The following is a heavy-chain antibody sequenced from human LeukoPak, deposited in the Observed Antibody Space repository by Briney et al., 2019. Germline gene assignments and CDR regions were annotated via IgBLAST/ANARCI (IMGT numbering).Heavy chain of an antibody. V-gene: IGHV3-53*01. CDR1: GFTFSSYW. D-gene: IGHD3-16*01. CDR3: ARDGGAGWYFDL. Sequence: GGSLRLSCAASGFTFSSYWMSWVRQAPGKGLGWVSVIYSGGSTYYADSVKGRFTISRDNSKNTLYLQMNSLRVEDTAVYYCARDGGAGWYFDLWGRGTLVTVSS. J-gene: IGHJ2*01. CDR2: IYSGGST.